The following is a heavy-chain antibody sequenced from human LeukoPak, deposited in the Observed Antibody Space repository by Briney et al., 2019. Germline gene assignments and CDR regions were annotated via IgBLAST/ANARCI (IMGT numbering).Heavy chain of an antibody. CDR2: IKSKTDGGTT. J-gene: IGHJ4*02. CDR1: GFTFSNAW. V-gene: IGHV3-15*01. Sequence: PGGSLRLSCAASGFTFSNAWMSWVRQAPGKGLEWVGRIKSKTDGGTTDYAAPVKGRFTISIDDSKNTLYLQMNSLKTEDTAVYYCTTDEADDFWSGYDYWGQGTLVTVSS. D-gene: IGHD3-3*01. CDR3: TTDEADDFWSGYDY.